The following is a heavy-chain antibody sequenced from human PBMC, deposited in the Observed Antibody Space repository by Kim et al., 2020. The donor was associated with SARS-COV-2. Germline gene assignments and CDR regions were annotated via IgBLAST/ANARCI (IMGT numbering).Heavy chain of an antibody. D-gene: IGHD3-3*02. J-gene: IGHJ3*02. V-gene: IGHV3-73*01. CDR3: TRVPGTPLAFWDAYDI. Sequence: SVQGRFTISRDDSTKAAYLKINSLKTEDTAVYYCTRVPGTPLAFWDAYDIWGQGTMVTVSS.